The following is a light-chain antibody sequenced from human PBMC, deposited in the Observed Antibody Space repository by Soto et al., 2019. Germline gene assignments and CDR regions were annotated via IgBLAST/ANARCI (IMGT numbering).Light chain of an antibody. CDR2: DAS. Sequence: EILLAQSPATLSLSPGERATLSCKASQDVSIFLAWYQQKPGQAPRLLIHDASNRATGVPARFSGSGSGRDFTLTITSLEPEDFAVYYCHQYAYAPWTFGQGTKVEIK. V-gene: IGKV3-11*02. J-gene: IGKJ1*01. CDR1: QDVSIF. CDR3: HQYAYAPWT.